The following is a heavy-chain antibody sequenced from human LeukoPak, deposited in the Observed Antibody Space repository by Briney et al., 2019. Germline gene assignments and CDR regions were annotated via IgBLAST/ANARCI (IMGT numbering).Heavy chain of an antibody. CDR2: INENGSEK. J-gene: IGHJ4*02. V-gene: IGHV3-7*04. CDR3: ARALMVRGVNDY. D-gene: IGHD3-10*01. CDR1: GFTFTRHW. Sequence: GGSLRLSCVTSGFTFTRHWMTWVRQAPGKGLEWVANINENGSEKKYVDSVKGRFTISRDNAQNSLYLQMNSLRAEDTAVYYCARALMVRGVNDYWGQGTLVTVSS.